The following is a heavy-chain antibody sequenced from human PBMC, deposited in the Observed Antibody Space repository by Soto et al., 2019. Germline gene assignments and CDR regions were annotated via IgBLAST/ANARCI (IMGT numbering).Heavy chain of an antibody. Sequence: QVQLQESGPGLVKPSQTLSLTCTVSGGSISSGDYYWSWIRQPPGKGLEWIGYIYYRGSTYYNPSLKSRVTISVDTSKNQFSLKLSSVTAADTAVYYCARGPPGRDYYYYGMDVWGQGTTVTVSS. CDR1: GGSISSGDYY. CDR3: ARGPPGRDYYYYGMDV. V-gene: IGHV4-30-4*01. J-gene: IGHJ6*02. CDR2: IYYRGST.